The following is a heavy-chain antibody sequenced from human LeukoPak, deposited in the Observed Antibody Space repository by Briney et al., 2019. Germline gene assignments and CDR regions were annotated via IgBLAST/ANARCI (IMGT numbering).Heavy chain of an antibody. CDR1: GFTFSSYS. Sequence: GGSLRLSCAASGFTFSSYSMNWVRQAPGKGLEWVSSISSSSSYIYYADSVKGRFTISRDNAKNSLYLQMNSLRAEDTAVYYCARIQYSTGLVNWFDPWGQGTLVTVSS. V-gene: IGHV3-21*01. J-gene: IGHJ5*02. CDR3: ARIQYSTGLVNWFDP. D-gene: IGHD1-1*01. CDR2: ISSSSSYI.